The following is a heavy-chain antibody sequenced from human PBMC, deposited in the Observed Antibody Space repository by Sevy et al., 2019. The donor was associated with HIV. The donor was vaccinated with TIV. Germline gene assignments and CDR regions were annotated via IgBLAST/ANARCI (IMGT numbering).Heavy chain of an antibody. D-gene: IGHD3-3*01. Sequence: GGSLRLSCAASGFTLSSYGMHWVRQAPGKGLEWVAVIRYDGSNKYYADSVKGRFTISRDNSKNTLYLQMNSLRAEDTAVYYCARDRLGITISAEWGGGMDVWGQGTTVTFSS. CDR1: GFTLSSYG. CDR2: IRYDGSNK. CDR3: ARDRLGITISAEWGGGMDV. V-gene: IGHV3-33*01. J-gene: IGHJ6*02.